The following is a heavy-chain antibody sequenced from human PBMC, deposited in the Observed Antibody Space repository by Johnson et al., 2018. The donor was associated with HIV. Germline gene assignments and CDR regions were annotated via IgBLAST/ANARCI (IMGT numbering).Heavy chain of an antibody. CDR1: GFTFSSYW. CDR2: IKQDGSEK. V-gene: IGHV3-7*01. Sequence: MLLVESGGGLVQPGGSLRLSCAASGFTFSSYWMSWVRQAPGKGLEWVANIKQDGSEKYYVDSVKGRFTISRDNDKNSLYLQMKSLRAEDAAVYYCASANYCSFPRDAFDIWGQGTMVTVSS. D-gene: IGHD2-15*01. J-gene: IGHJ3*02. CDR3: ASANYCSFPRDAFDI.